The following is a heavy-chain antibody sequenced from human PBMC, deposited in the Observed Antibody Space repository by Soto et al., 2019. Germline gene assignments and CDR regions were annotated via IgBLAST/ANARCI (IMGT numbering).Heavy chain of an antibody. D-gene: IGHD6-6*01. V-gene: IGHV4-31*03. CDR3: PSRDPSSSGYYYYAMDV. Sequence: PSETLSLTGSVSSDSMNSGGYYWSWIRQHPGKGLEWIGYIYSNGDTYYNPSLKSRVTISVDRSMNQYSLNLTTVTAADTAVYYCPSRDPSSSGYYYYAMDVWGRRTTVTVSS. CDR1: SDSMNSGGYY. CDR2: IYSNGDT. J-gene: IGHJ6*02.